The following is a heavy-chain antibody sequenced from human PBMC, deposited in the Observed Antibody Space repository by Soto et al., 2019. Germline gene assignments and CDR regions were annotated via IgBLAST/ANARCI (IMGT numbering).Heavy chain of an antibody. J-gene: IGHJ3*02. CDR1: GFTFGNYW. Sequence: EVQLVESGGGLVQPGGSLRLSCAASGFTFGNYWMTWVRQAPGKGLEWVANIKGDGSAKSYLDSVRGRFTVSRDNAENSLLLKMNILRAEDTALYYCARDVSPGSSGYYLDGFDIWGQGTMVTVS. CDR2: IKGDGSAK. CDR3: ARDVSPGSSGYYLDGFDI. D-gene: IGHD6-25*01. V-gene: IGHV3-7*05.